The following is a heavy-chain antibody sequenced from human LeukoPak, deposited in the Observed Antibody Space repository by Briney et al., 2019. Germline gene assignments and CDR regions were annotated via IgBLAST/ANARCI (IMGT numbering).Heavy chain of an antibody. CDR1: GLTFSRYG. V-gene: IGHV3-30*18. CDR2: ISYDGNNK. Sequence: GGSLRLSCAASGLTFSRYGMHWVRQAPGKGLEWVAIISYDGNNKYHADPVKGRFTISRDNYKNTLYLQMNSLRTEDTAVYYCAKELLPFSGIYPDYWGQGTLVTVSS. J-gene: IGHJ4*02. CDR3: AKELLPFSGIYPDY. D-gene: IGHD1-26*01.